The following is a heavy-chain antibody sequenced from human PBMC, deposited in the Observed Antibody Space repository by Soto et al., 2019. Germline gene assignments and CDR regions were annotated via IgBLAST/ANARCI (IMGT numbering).Heavy chain of an antibody. D-gene: IGHD4-17*01. CDR1: GGTFSSYT. Sequence: QVQLVQSGAEVKKPGSSVKVSCKASGGTFSSYTISWVRQAPGQGLEWMGRIIPILGIANYAQKFQGRVTITADKSTSTAYMELSSLRSEDTAVYYCARGGGYGDLDYWGQGTLVTVSS. J-gene: IGHJ4*02. CDR3: ARGGGYGDLDY. V-gene: IGHV1-69*02. CDR2: IIPILGIA.